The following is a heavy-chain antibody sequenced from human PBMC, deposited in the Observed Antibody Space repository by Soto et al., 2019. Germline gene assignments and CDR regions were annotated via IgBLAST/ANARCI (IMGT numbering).Heavy chain of an antibody. CDR2: IYYSGST. V-gene: IGHV4-39*01. CDR1: GGSISSSSYY. J-gene: IGHJ6*03. CDR3: AKNIPAAMGFNYYYYMDV. Sequence: SETLSLTCTVSGGSISSSSYYWGWIRQPPGKGLEWIGSIYYSGSTYYNPSLKSRVTISIDTSKNQFSLKLSSVTAADTAVYYCAKNIPAAMGFNYYYYMDVWGKGTTVTVSS. D-gene: IGHD2-2*01.